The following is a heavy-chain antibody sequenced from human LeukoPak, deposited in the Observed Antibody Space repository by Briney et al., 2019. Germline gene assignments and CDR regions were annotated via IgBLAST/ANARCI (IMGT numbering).Heavy chain of an antibody. V-gene: IGHV3-23*01. D-gene: IGHD2/OR15-2a*01. Sequence: PGGSLRLSCAASGFTFSSYATSWVRQAPGKGLEWVSAFSGSGGSTYYADSVKGRFTISRDNSKNTVHLQMNNLRAEDTAMYFCARRLYIVRGAFDIWGQGTMVTVSS. J-gene: IGHJ3*02. CDR2: FSGSGGST. CDR1: GFTFSSYA. CDR3: ARRLYIVRGAFDI.